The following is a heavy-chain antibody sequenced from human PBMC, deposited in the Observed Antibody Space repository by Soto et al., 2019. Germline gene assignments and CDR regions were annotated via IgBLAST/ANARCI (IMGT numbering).Heavy chain of an antibody. CDR1: GYAYTSNA. CDR2: INAGNGNT. V-gene: IGHV1-3*01. CDR3: ARDLGGWPDY. J-gene: IGHJ4*02. D-gene: IGHD2-15*01. Sequence: ASVKVSCKASGYAYTSNAMHWVRQAPGQRLEWMGWINAGNGNTKYSQKFQGRVTITRDTSASTAYMELSSLRSEDTAVYYCARDLGGWPDYWGQGTLVTVSS.